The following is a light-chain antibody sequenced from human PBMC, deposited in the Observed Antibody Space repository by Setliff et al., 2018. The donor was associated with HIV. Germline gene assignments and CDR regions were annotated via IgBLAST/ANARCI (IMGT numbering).Light chain of an antibody. CDR3: TSYTTNTARV. V-gene: IGLV2-14*01. Sequence: QSVLTQPASVSGSPGQSISISCSGTSSDVGGYNYVSWYQHHPGKAPKLIISEVSNRPSGVSNRFSGSKSGNTASLTISGLQAEDEADYFCTSYTTNTARVFGTGTRSPS. CDR1: SSDVGGYNY. J-gene: IGLJ1*01. CDR2: EVS.